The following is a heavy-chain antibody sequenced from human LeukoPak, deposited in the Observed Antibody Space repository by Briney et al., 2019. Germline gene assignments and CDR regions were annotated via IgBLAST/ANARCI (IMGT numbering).Heavy chain of an antibody. CDR3: ARRTSGGYSGYIDR. D-gene: IGHD5-12*01. J-gene: IGHJ5*02. V-gene: IGHV4-39*01. CDR2: IDHSGST. CDR1: GGSIGSRSFY. Sequence: KPSETLSLTCNVSGGSIGSRSFYWGWIRQPPGQGLEFIGSIDHSGSTNYNSSLKSRVTISADTSRNQFSLKLRSVTAADTAVYYCARRTSGGYSGYIDRWGLGTLVTVSS.